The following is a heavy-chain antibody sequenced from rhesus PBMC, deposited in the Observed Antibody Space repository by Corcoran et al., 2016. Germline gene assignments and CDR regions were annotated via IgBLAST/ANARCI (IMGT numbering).Heavy chain of an antibody. V-gene: IGHV4-173*01. J-gene: IGHJ4*01. CDR1: GGSIRSNY. Sequence: QVQLQESGPGLVKPSETLSLTCAVPGGSIRSNYWSWIRPAPGKGLGWIGRISGSGGSTDYNPSLKSRVTISTDTSKNQFSLKLSSVTAADTAVYYCARVGSGWYRGFDYWGQGVLVTVSS. CDR2: ISGSGGST. D-gene: IGHD6-31*01. CDR3: ARVGSGWYRGFDY.